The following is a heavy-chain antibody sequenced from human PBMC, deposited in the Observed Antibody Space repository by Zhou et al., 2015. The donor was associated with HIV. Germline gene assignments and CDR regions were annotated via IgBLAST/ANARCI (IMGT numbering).Heavy chain of an antibody. J-gene: IGHJ3*02. Sequence: QVQLVQSGAEVKKPGSSVKVSCKASGGTFSSYAISWVRQAPGQGLEWMGGIIPIFGTANYAQKFQGRVTITADESTSTAYMELSSLRSEDTAVYYCARDPHYYDSSGYPNDAFDYLGPRDNGHRLF. CDR3: ARDPHYYDSSGYPNDAFDY. D-gene: IGHD3-22*01. CDR2: IIPIFGTA. V-gene: IGHV1-69*01. CDR1: GGTFSSYA.